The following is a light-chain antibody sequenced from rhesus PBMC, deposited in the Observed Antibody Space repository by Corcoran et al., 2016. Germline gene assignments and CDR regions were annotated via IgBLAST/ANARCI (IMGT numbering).Light chain of an antibody. Sequence: DIQMTQSPSSLSASVGDTVTITCRASQSISSWLDWYQQKQGKAPKLLIYKASGLQSGVPSRFSGSGSGTDFTLTISSLQPEDFATYYCLQYSSSPWTFGQGTKVEIK. CDR3: LQYSSSPWT. J-gene: IGKJ1*01. CDR1: QSISSW. V-gene: IGKV1-22*01. CDR2: KAS.